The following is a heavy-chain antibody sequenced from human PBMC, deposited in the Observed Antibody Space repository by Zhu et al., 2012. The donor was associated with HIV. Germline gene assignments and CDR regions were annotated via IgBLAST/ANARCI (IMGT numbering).Heavy chain of an antibody. D-gene: IGHD1-26*01. CDR3: ARKQWELLSAFDI. V-gene: IGHV4-30-4*08. CDR2: IYYSGTT. CDR1: GGSISSGDYY. J-gene: IGHJ3*02. Sequence: QVQLQESGPGLVKPSQTLSLTCTVSGGSISSGDYYWSWVRQSPVRGLEWIGYIYYSGTTYHIPSLKSRVTISVDTSKNQFSLKLTSVTAADTAMYYCARKQWELLSAFDIWGQGTMVTVSS.